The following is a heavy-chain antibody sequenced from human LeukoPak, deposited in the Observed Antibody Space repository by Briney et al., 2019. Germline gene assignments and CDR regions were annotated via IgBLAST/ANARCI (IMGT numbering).Heavy chain of an antibody. CDR3: AKSATIFGVVTHPTFDP. J-gene: IGHJ5*02. CDR2: ISGSGGST. Sequence: PGGSLRLSCAASGFTFSNYAMSWVRQAPGKGLEWVSAISGSGGSTYYADSVKGRFTISRDNSKNTLYLQMNSLRAEDTAVYYCAKSATIFGVVTHPTFDPWGQGTLVTVSS. D-gene: IGHD3-3*01. V-gene: IGHV3-23*01. CDR1: GFTFSNYA.